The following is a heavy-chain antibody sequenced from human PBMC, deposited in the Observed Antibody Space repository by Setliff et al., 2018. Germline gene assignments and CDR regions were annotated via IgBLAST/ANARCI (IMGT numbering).Heavy chain of an antibody. D-gene: IGHD6-13*01. Sequence: GGSLRLSCAASGFTFSSYAMSWVRQAPGKGLEWVSAISGSGGSTYYADSVKGRFTISRDNSKNTLYLQMSSLRAEDTAVYYCAKDPRQQGKGYYFDYWGQGTLVTVSS. CDR3: AKDPRQQGKGYYFDY. V-gene: IGHV3-23*01. J-gene: IGHJ4*02. CDR1: GFTFSSYA. CDR2: ISGSGGST.